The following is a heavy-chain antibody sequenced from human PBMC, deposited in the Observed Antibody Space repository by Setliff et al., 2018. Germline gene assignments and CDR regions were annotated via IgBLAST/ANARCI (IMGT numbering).Heavy chain of an antibody. D-gene: IGHD3-22*01. CDR1: GFTFSNYA. Sequence: GGSLRLSCEASGFTFSNYAMGWVRQAPGKGLEWVSVIYSGGSRTYSADSVKGRFTISRDNAKNSLYLQMNSLRAEDTAVYYCARKDGYYYDSSGYYDWFDPWGQGTLVTISS. CDR3: ARKDGYYYDSSGYYDWFDP. J-gene: IGHJ5*02. CDR2: IYSGGSRT. V-gene: IGHV3-23*03.